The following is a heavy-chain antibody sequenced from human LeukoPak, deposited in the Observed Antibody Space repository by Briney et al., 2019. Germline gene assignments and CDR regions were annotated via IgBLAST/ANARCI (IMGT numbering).Heavy chain of an antibody. V-gene: IGHV1-18*01. CDR2: ISGYNANT. D-gene: IGHD1-26*01. CDR1: GYTFTSYG. CDR3: ARDRPIVGDPRPNTEYFQH. Sequence: GASVKVSCKASGYTFTSYGISWVRQAPGQGIEWMGWISGYNANTNYAQSLQGRVTMTTDTSTSTAYMVLRSLRSDDTAAYYCARDRPIVGDPRPNTEYFQHWGQGTLVTVSS. J-gene: IGHJ1*01.